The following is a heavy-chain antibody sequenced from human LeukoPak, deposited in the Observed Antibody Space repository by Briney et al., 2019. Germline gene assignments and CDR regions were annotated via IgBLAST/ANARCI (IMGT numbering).Heavy chain of an antibody. CDR2: ISAYNGNT. J-gene: IGHJ6*02. CDR1: GYTFTSYG. V-gene: IGHV1-18*01. Sequence: ASVTVSCKASGYTFTSYGISWVRQAPGQGLEWMGWISAYNGNTNYAQKLQGRVTMTTDTSTSTAYMELRSLRSDDTAVYYCARVPTDDFWSGYSLPSYYYYGMDVWGQGTTVTVSS. CDR3: ARVPTDDFWSGYSLPSYYYYGMDV. D-gene: IGHD3-3*01.